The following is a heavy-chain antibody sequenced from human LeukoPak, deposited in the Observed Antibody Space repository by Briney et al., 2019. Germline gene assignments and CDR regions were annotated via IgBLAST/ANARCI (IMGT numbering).Heavy chain of an antibody. Sequence: GRSLRLSCAASGFTFSSYGMHWVRQAPGKGLVWVSRINSYGTSTSYADSVKGRFTISRDNAKNTLYLQMNSLRAEDTAVYYCAVAIEGAFDPWGQGTLVTVSS. V-gene: IGHV3-74*01. CDR2: INSYGTST. CDR3: AVAIEGAFDP. D-gene: IGHD1-26*01. CDR1: GFTFSSYG. J-gene: IGHJ5*02.